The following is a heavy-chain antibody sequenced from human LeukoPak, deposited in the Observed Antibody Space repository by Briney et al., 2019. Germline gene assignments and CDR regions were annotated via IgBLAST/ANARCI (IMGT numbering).Heavy chain of an antibody. Sequence: GGSLRLSCAASGFTFSSYSMNWVRQAPGKGLEWVANIKQDGSEKYYVDSVKGRFTISRDNAKNSLYLQMNSLRAEDTAVYYCAKHHRMAARLVYFDYWGQGTLVTVSS. J-gene: IGHJ4*02. D-gene: IGHD6-6*01. CDR3: AKHHRMAARLVYFDY. V-gene: IGHV3-7*01. CDR2: IKQDGSEK. CDR1: GFTFSSYS.